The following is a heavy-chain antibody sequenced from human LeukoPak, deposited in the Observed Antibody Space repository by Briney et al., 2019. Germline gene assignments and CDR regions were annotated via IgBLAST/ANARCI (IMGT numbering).Heavy chain of an antibody. V-gene: IGHV3-13*01. CDR3: ARAMRYCSSTSCYRWLDP. D-gene: IGHD2-2*01. CDR2: IGTAGDT. CDR1: GFTFSSYD. Sequence: GGSLRLSCAASGFTFSSYDMHWVRQATGKGLEWVSAIGTAGDTYYPGSVKGRFTISGENAKNSLYLQMNSLRAGDTAVYYCARAMRYCSSTSCYRWLDPWGQGTLVTVSS. J-gene: IGHJ5*02.